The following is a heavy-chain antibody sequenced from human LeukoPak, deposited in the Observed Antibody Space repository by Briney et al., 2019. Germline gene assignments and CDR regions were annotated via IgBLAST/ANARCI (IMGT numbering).Heavy chain of an antibody. CDR1: GGSFSGYY. CDR3: ARGRLMVRGVDMDV. V-gene: IGHV4-34*01. Sequence: PSETLSLTCAVYGGSFSGYYWSWIRQPPGKGLEWIGEINHSGSTNYNPSLKSRVTISVDTSKNQFSLKLSSVTAADTAVYYCARGRLMVRGVDMDVWGKGTTVTVSS. CDR2: INHSGST. J-gene: IGHJ6*03. D-gene: IGHD3-10*01.